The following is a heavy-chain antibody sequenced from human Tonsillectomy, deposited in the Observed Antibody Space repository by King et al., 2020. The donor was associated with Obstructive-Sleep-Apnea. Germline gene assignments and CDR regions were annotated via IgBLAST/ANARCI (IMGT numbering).Heavy chain of an antibody. CDR1: GYTFTDYY. V-gene: IGHV1-2*02. J-gene: IGHJ4*02. D-gene: IGHD2-21*01. CDR3: ARGGDRNYFDF. CDR2: INPNSGGT. Sequence: VQLVESGAEVQKPGASVLVSCKASGYTFTDYYMHWGRQAPGQGLEWMGWINPNSGGTNYPQKFQGRVSLTRDTSNNTGYMELSRLRSDDTAVYYCARGGDRNYFDFWGQGTLVTVSS.